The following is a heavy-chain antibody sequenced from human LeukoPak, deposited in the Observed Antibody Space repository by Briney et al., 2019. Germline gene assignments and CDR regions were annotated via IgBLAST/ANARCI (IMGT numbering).Heavy chain of an antibody. D-gene: IGHD3-22*01. CDR3: ARVDYSDSSGYSYYGMDV. CDR2: TYYRSKWYT. J-gene: IGHJ6*02. Sequence: SQTLSLTCATSGDSVSSNSAAWSWIRQSPSRGLEWLGRTYYRSKWYTDYAVSVKSRITVNPDTSKNQFSLQLNSVTSEDTGVYYCARVDYSDSSGYSYYGMDVWGQGTTVTVSS. V-gene: IGHV6-1*01. CDR1: GDSVSSNSAA.